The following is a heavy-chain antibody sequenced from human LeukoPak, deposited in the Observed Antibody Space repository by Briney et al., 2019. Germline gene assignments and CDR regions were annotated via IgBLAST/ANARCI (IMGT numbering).Heavy chain of an antibody. Sequence: PSETLSLTCTVSGDSINSLDLWSWVRQSPGKGLEWIGEMYLSGTTHSNPSVKSRVTISIDKSKNQFFLNLSSVTAADTAVYYCAGLVGRYSSGLYYYYFDYWGRGTLVTVSS. CDR3: AGLVGRYSSGLYYYYFDY. V-gene: IGHV4-4*02. J-gene: IGHJ4*02. CDR1: GDSINSLDL. D-gene: IGHD3-22*01. CDR2: MYLSGTT.